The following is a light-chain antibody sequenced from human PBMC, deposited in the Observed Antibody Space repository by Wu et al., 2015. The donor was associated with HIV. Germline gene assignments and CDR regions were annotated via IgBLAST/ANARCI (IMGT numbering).Light chain of an antibody. CDR3: QHYGDSQYT. Sequence: EIVLTQSPGTLSLSPGERVALSCKTSHSVSGNYLAWYQQKPGQSPRLLIYGASSRATAIPDRFSGSGSGTDFTLTINRLEPEDFAVYYCQHYGDSQYTFGQGTKLEI. CDR2: GAS. J-gene: IGKJ2*01. CDR1: HSVSGNY. V-gene: IGKV3-20*01.